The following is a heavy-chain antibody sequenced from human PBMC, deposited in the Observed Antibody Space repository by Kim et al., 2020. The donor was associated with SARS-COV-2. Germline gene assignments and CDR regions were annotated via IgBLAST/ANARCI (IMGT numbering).Heavy chain of an antibody. CDR2: INHSGST. Sequence: SETLSLTCAVYGGSFSGYYWSWIRQPPGKGLEWIGEINHSGSTNYNPSLKSRVTISVDTSKNQFSLKLSSVTAADTAVYYCARGRIQLWLRAGGYFDYWGQGTLVTVSS. V-gene: IGHV4-34*01. CDR3: ARGRIQLWLRAGGYFDY. CDR1: GGSFSGYY. D-gene: IGHD5-18*01. J-gene: IGHJ4*02.